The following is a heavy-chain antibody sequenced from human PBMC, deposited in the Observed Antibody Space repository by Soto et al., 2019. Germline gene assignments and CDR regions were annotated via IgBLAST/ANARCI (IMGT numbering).Heavy chain of an antibody. J-gene: IGHJ4*02. CDR1: GFTFSTYW. Sequence: PGGSLRLSCAASGFTFSTYWMHWLRQVPGKGPVWVSRINNDGSGTAYADSVRGRFTISRDNARNTFYLQMNSLRAEDTAVYYCAKGTLRPCYFDYWGPGTLVTVSS. V-gene: IGHV3-74*01. D-gene: IGHD3-16*01. CDR3: AKGTLRPCYFDY. CDR2: INNDGSGT.